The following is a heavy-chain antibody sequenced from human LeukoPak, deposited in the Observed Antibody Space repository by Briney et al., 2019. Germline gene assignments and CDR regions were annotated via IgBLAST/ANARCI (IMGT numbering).Heavy chain of an antibody. CDR1: GGTFSSYA. V-gene: IGHV1-69*05. D-gene: IGHD3-22*01. CDR2: IIPIFGTA. Sequence: GASVKFSCKASGGTFSSYAISWVRQAPGQGLEWMGGIIPIFGTANYAQKFQGRVTITTDESTSTAYMELRSLRSDDTAVFYCARHQGGRGGYWFDFWGQGTLVTVSS. CDR3: ARHQGGRGGYWFDF. J-gene: IGHJ4*02.